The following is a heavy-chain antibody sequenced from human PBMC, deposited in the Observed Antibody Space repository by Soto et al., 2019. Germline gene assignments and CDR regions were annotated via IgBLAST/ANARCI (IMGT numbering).Heavy chain of an antibody. CDR3: AKKVNSGPGSQYFDY. Sequence: GGSLRLSGAASGFTFSSYSMSWVRQARGKGLEWVSGFRTSGDGGTTYYADSVKGRFTISRDNSKNMLFLQMNSLRAEDTAIYYCAKKVNSGPGSQYFDYWGQGTLVTVSS. CDR1: GFTFSSYS. D-gene: IGHD3-10*01. V-gene: IGHV3-23*01. J-gene: IGHJ4*02. CDR2: FRTSGDGGTT.